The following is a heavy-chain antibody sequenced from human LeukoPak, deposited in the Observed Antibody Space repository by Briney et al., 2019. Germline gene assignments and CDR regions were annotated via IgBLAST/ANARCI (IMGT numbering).Heavy chain of an antibody. J-gene: IGHJ4*02. CDR3: AKVGGYSYGPDPFDY. V-gene: IGHV3-9*01. Sequence: GGSLRLSCAASGFTFSSYWMHWVRQAPGKGLGWVSGISWNSGSIGYADSVKGRFTISRDNAKNSLYLQMNSLRAEDTALYYCAKVGGYSYGPDPFDYWGQGTLVTVSS. D-gene: IGHD5-18*01. CDR2: ISWNSGSI. CDR1: GFTFSSYW.